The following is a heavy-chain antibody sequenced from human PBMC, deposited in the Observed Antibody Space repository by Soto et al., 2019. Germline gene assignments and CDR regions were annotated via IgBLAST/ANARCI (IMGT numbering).Heavy chain of an antibody. V-gene: IGHV3-23*01. D-gene: IGHD6-25*01. CDR3: AQRPGLAPFDY. Sequence: PAGALRLSCAASGCTFSSDAMNWVRRAPGRGLEWVSTISGRGGSTYYADSVPGRFTIPTDNSKPTLYLQMNSLRAEATAVYYCAQRPGLAPFDYWGQGTLVTVSS. CDR2: ISGRGGST. CDR1: GCTFSSDA. J-gene: IGHJ4*02.